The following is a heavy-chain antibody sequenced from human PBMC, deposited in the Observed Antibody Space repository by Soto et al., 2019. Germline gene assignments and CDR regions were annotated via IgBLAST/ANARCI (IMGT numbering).Heavy chain of an antibody. CDR1: GFTFSSYA. J-gene: IGHJ6*02. CDR3: ARVRYSSGWYSPYYYGMHV. CDR2: ISGSGGST. Sequence: GGSLRLSCAASGFTFSSYAMSWVRQAPGKGLEWVSAISGSGGSTYYADSVKGRFTISRDNSKNTLYLQMNSLRAEDTAVYYCARVRYSSGWYSPYYYGMHVSCPAPTVSVS. D-gene: IGHD6-19*01. V-gene: IGHV3-23*01.